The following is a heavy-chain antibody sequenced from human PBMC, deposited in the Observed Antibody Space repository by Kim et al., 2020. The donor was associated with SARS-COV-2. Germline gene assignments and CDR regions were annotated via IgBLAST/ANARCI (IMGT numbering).Heavy chain of an antibody. CDR1: GFTFSSYA. CDR2: ISYDGSNK. CDR3: ARAGSGSYYSWFVP. D-gene: IGHD3-10*01. Sequence: GGSLRLSCAASGFTFSSYAMHWVRQAPGKGLEWVAVISYDGSNKYYADSVKGRFTISRDNSKNTLYLQMNSLRAEDTAVYYCARAGSGSYYSWFVPWGQGTLVTVSS. V-gene: IGHV3-30*04. J-gene: IGHJ5*02.